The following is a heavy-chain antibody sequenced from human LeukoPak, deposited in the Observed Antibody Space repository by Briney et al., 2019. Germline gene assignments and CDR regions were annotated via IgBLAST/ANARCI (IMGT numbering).Heavy chain of an antibody. Sequence: GGSLRLSCAASGFTFSSYGMHWVRQAPGKGLEWVAVIWSDGSNKYYADSVKGRFTISRDNSKNTLYAQMNSLRAEDTAVYYCARDMTYYYGMDVWGQGTTVTVSS. CDR1: GFTFSSYG. CDR3: ARDMTYYYGMDV. V-gene: IGHV3-33*01. D-gene: IGHD3-16*01. CDR2: IWSDGSNK. J-gene: IGHJ6*02.